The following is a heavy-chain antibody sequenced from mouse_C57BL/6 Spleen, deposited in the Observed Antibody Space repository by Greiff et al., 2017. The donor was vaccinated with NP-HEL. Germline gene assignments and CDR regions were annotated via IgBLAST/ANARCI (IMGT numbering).Heavy chain of an antibody. CDR2: IDPEDGET. J-gene: IGHJ4*01. CDR1: GFNIKDYY. D-gene: IGHD2-1*01. V-gene: IGHV14-2*01. Sequence: EVKLMESGAELVKPGASVKLSCTASGFNIKDYYMHWVKQRPEQGLEWIGRIDPEDGETKYAPKFQGKATITADTSSNTAYLQLSSLTSEDTAVDYCARGNYPYYYAMDYWGQGTSVTVSS. CDR3: ARGNYPYYYAMDY.